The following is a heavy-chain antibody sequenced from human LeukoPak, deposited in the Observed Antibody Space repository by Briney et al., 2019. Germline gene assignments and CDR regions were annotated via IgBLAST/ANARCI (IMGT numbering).Heavy chain of an antibody. J-gene: IGHJ4*02. CDR1: GFNFDAYA. CDR3: ARSPDFWSGLDF. V-gene: IGHV3-9*03. CDR2: VTWNSDRV. Sequence: PGGSLRLSCAASGFNFDAYAMHWVRQAPGKGLEWASGVTWNSDRVAYADSVKGRFTISRDNAKNSLFLQMTSLRPEDMAFYYCARSPDFWSGLDFWGQGTLVTVSS. D-gene: IGHD3-3*01.